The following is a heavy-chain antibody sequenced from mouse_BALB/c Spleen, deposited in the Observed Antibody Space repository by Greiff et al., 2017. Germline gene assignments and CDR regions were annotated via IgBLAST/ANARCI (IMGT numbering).Heavy chain of an antibody. J-gene: IGHJ4*01. Sequence: VKLMESGPGLVAPSQSLSITCTVSGFSLTSYGVHWIRQPPGKGLEWLGVIWAGGSTNYNSALMSRLSISKDNSKSQVFLKMNSLQTDDTAMYYCARDRVLRDYYAMDYWGQGTSVTVSS. V-gene: IGHV2-9*02. CDR2: IWAGGST. CDR3: ARDRVLRDYYAMDY. D-gene: IGHD1-1*01. CDR1: GFSLTSYG.